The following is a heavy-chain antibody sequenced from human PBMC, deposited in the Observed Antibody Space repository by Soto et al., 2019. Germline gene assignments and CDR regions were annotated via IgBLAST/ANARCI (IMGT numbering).Heavy chain of an antibody. CDR2: IYWDDDK. CDR1: GFSLSTSEVG. V-gene: IGHV2-5*02. J-gene: IGHJ4*02. D-gene: IGHD6-6*01. Sequence: SGPTLVNPTQTLTLTCTFSGFSLSTSEVGVGWIRQPPGKALEWLAIIYWDDDKRYSPSLKSRLTITKDTSKNQVVLTVTNMDPVDTATYYCAHSKYSRSSFDYWGQGTLVTVSS. CDR3: AHSKYSRSSFDY.